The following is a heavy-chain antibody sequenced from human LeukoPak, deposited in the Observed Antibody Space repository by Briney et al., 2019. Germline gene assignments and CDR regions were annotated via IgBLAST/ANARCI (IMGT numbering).Heavy chain of an antibody. CDR1: GFTVSTNY. CDR2: ISGSGGST. J-gene: IGHJ4*02. D-gene: IGHD3-16*02. CDR3: AKENGDYVWGSYRSYYFDY. V-gene: IGHV3-23*01. Sequence: GGSLRLSCAASGFTVSTNYMSWVRQAPGKGLEWVSAISGSGGSTYYADSVKGRFTISRDNSKNTLYLQMNSLRAEDTAVYYCAKENGDYVWGSYRSYYFDYWGQGTLVTVSS.